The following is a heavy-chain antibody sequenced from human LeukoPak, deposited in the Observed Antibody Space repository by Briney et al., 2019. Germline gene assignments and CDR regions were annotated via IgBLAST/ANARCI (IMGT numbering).Heavy chain of an antibody. CDR3: ASGAYDSSGYFSDALFDY. CDR1: GFTFSSYG. Sequence: GGSLRLSCAASGFTFSSYGMHWVRQAPGKGLEWVAFIRYDGSNKYYADSVKGQFTISRDNSKNTLYLQMNSLRSEDTAVYYCASGAYDSSGYFSDALFDYWGQGTLVTVSS. CDR2: IRYDGSNK. V-gene: IGHV3-30*02. J-gene: IGHJ4*02. D-gene: IGHD3-22*01.